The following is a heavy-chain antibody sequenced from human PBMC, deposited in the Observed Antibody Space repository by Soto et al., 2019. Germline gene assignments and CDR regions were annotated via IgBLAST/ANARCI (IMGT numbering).Heavy chain of an antibody. CDR3: ARDKSPYSSGWHNRHFDY. J-gene: IGHJ4*02. CDR2: ISYDGSNK. V-gene: IGHV3-30-3*01. CDR1: GFTFSSYA. D-gene: IGHD6-19*01. Sequence: QVQLVESGGGVVQPGRSLILSCAASGFTFSSYAMHWVRQAPGKGLEWVAVISYDGSNKYYADSVKGRFTISRDNSKNTLYLQMNSLRAEDTAVYYCARDKSPYSSGWHNRHFDYWGQGTLVTVSS.